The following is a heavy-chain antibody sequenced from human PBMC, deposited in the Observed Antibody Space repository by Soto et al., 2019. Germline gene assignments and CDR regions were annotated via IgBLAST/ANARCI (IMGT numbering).Heavy chain of an antibody. D-gene: IGHD3-16*01. Sequence: SESLSLTCAVSGGSFSGYYWSWMRQPPGKGLEWIGEINHSGSTNYNPSLKSRVTISVDTSKNQFSLKLSSVTAADTAVYYCARGRYDYVWGVRFDYWGQGTLVTVSS. CDR1: GGSFSGYY. V-gene: IGHV4-34*01. CDR3: ARGRYDYVWGVRFDY. CDR2: INHSGST. J-gene: IGHJ4*02.